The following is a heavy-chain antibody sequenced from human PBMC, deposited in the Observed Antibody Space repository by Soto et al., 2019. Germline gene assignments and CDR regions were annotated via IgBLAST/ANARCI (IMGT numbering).Heavy chain of an antibody. Sequence: SENLSLTCTVSGDSISRSSFYWGWICQSPGKGLECIGIVYFTGSTNYNPSLKSRVTMSVDRSRNQFSLQLTSLTAADTAVYFCARNLRSPSYIHFSGQG. CDR1: GDSISRSSFY. J-gene: IGHJ4*02. V-gene: IGHV4-39*01. D-gene: IGHD3-10*01. CDR2: VYFTGST. CDR3: ARNLRSPSYIHF.